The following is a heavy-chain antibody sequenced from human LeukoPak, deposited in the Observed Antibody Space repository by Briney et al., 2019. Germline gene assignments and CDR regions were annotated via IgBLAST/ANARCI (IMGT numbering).Heavy chain of an antibody. J-gene: IGHJ1*01. Sequence: PSETLSLTCSVSGYSISSGSYWGWIRQPPGEGLEWIGSIFHDGGTYYNPSLKSRVTMSVDTSKNQFYLKLTSVTAADTAVYYCARDRGYTYTWWGRGTLVTVSS. CDR3: ARDRGYTYTW. CDR1: GYSISSGSY. D-gene: IGHD5-18*01. CDR2: IFHDGGT. V-gene: IGHV4-38-2*02.